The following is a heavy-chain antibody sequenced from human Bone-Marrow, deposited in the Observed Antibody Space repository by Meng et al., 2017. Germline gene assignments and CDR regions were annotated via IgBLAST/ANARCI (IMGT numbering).Heavy chain of an antibody. V-gene: IGHV3-53*04. J-gene: IGHJ3*02. D-gene: IGHD3-16*01. Sequence: GGSLRLSCAASGFTVSSNYMSWVRQAPGKGLEWVSVIYSGGSTYYADSVKGRFTISRHNSKNTLYLQMNSLRAEDTAVYYCARWGVHVEGAFDIWGQGTMVTVSS. CDR2: IYSGGST. CDR1: GFTVSSNY. CDR3: ARWGVHVEGAFDI.